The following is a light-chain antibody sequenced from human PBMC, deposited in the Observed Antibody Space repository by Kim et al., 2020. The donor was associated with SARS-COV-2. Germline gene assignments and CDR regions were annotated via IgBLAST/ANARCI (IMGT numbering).Light chain of an antibody. V-gene: IGKV1-39*01. CDR1: QSISSY. CDR2: AAS. Sequence: DIQMTQSPSSLSASVGDRVTITCRASQSISSYLNWYQQKPGKATKLLIYAASSLQSGVPSRFSGSGSGTDFTLTISSLQPEDFATYDCQLSYSTLAWTFGQGTKVDIK. J-gene: IGKJ1*01. CDR3: QLSYSTLAWT.